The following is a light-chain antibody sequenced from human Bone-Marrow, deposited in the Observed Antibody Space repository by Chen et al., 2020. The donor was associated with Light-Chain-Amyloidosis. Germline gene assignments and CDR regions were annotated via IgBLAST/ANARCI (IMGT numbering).Light chain of an antibody. CDR2: EVN. Sequence: QSALTQPASVSGSPGQSITISCTGSSSDAGNYNLVSWYQQHPGKAPKLMIFEVNKRPSGVSNRFSGSKSGNTASLTSSGLLAEDEADYHCGSYAGSNTVVFGGGTKLTVL. V-gene: IGLV2-23*02. J-gene: IGLJ2*01. CDR1: SSDAGNYNL. CDR3: GSYAGSNTVV.